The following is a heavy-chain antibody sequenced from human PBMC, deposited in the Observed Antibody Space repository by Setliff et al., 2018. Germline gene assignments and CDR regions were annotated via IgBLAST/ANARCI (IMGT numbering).Heavy chain of an antibody. V-gene: IGHV4-61*05. Sequence: KPSETLSLTCTVSGGSLTGTSNYWAWIRQPPGKGLEWVGHIYYTGSTSYNASVKSRVTVSLDTSKNQFSLKLTSVTAADTAVYYCARARYSSGWYGGGGAFYYMDAWGKGTTVTVSS. CDR3: ARARYSSGWYGGGGAFYYMDA. CDR2: IYYTGST. CDR1: GGSLTGTSNY. D-gene: IGHD6-19*01. J-gene: IGHJ6*03.